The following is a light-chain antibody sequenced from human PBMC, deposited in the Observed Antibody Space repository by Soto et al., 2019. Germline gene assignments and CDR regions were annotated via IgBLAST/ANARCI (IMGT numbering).Light chain of an antibody. Sequence: EIVLTQSPATLSLSPGERATLSCRASQSVSSYLAWYQQKPGQAPRLLIYDASNRATGIPARFSGSGSGTDFPLPIRGLAPEDFAVYYCQQRSNWPLTFGGGTKVAIK. CDR1: QSVSSY. V-gene: IGKV3-11*01. CDR3: QQRSNWPLT. J-gene: IGKJ4*01. CDR2: DAS.